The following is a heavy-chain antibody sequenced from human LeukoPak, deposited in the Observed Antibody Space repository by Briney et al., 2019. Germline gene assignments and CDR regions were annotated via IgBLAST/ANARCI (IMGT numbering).Heavy chain of an antibody. J-gene: IGHJ3*02. Sequence: SETLSLTCTGSGGSISSYYWSWIRQPPGKGLEWIGYIYYSGSTNYNPSLKSRVTISVDTSKNQFSLKLSSVTAADTAVYYCARGWYYDSSGYSGAFDIWGQGTMVTVSS. CDR1: GGSISSYY. D-gene: IGHD3-22*01. V-gene: IGHV4-59*01. CDR2: IYYSGST. CDR3: ARGWYYDSSGYSGAFDI.